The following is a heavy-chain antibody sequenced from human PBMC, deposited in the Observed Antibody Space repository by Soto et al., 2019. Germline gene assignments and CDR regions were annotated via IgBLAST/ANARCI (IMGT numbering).Heavy chain of an antibody. D-gene: IGHD6-19*01. CDR3: AKGGRQWLVTSDFNY. V-gene: IGHV3-30*18. J-gene: IGHJ4*02. CDR2: VSHDGRNT. CDR1: GFTFSDYA. Sequence: VQLVESGGGVVQPGRSLRLSCAASGFTFSDYAMHWVRQAPGKGLEWVAVVSHDGRNTHYADSVKGRFTISRDSSKNTVPREMTSLRAEDTGVYYCAKGGRQWLVTSDFNYWGQGALVTVSS.